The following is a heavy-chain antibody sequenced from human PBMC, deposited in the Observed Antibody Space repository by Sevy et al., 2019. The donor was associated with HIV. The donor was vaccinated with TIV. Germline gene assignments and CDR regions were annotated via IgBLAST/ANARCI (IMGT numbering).Heavy chain of an antibody. CDR3: ARGGLYSPTMIRGVMVPWFDP. CDR2: INPNSGGK. CDR1: GYTFTSYY. Sequence: ASVKVSCKVSGYTFTSYYMHWVRQAPGQGLEWMGWINPNSGGKNYAQTFQGRVTMTRDTSISTAYMELSRLRSDDTAVYYCARGGLYSPTMIRGVMVPWFDPWGQGTLVTVSS. D-gene: IGHD3-10*01. V-gene: IGHV1-2*02. J-gene: IGHJ5*02.